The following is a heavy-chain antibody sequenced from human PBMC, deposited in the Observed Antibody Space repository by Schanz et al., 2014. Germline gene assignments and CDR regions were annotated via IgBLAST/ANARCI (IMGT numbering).Heavy chain of an antibody. Sequence: VQLVESGGGLIQPGGSLRLSCAASGFTVTSYYMSWVRQAPGKGLEWVSVIYSGDNTYYAASVRGRFTISRDNSKNTVYLQMNSLRSEDTAVYYCTRDRGALINHNDALDLWGQGTMVSVSS. CDR1: GFTVTSYY. V-gene: IGHV3-66*03. D-gene: IGHD3-16*01. CDR3: TRDRGALINHNDALDL. CDR2: IYSGDNT. J-gene: IGHJ3*01.